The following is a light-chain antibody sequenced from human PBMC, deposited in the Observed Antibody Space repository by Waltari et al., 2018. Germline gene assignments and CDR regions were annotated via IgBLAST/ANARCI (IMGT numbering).Light chain of an antibody. CDR3: SSYSSTTTLWI. CDR1: STDVGAYDY. V-gene: IGLV2-14*03. Sequence: QSALTQPASVSGSPGQSITISCTGTSTDVGAYDYVSWYQQHPGKAPKLIIYDVSNRPSRVSHRFSGSKSGTTASLTISGLQAEDEADYYCSSYSSTTTLWIFGGGTKLTVL. J-gene: IGLJ2*01. CDR2: DVS.